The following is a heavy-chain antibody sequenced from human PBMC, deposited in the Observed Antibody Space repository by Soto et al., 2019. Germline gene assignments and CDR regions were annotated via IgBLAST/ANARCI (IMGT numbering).Heavy chain of an antibody. CDR1: GFTFDDHG. CDR2: ITWNGATT. Sequence: EVQLVESGGGVVRPGGSLRLSWAASGFTFDDHGMTWVRQAPGKGLEWVSGITWNGATTGYADSVKGRFTSSRDNAKNSLYLQMNSLRVEDTALYYCARDGGVVVAVDAFDVWGQGTMVTVSS. D-gene: IGHD6-19*01. V-gene: IGHV3-20*04. J-gene: IGHJ3*01. CDR3: ARDGGVVVAVDAFDV.